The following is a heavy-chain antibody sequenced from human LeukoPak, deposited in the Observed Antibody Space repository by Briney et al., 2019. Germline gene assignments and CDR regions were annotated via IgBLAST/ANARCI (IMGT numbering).Heavy chain of an antibody. Sequence: GGSLRLSCAPSGFTFSNYAMSWVRQAPGKGLEWVSAISETGGTIHYADSVRGRFTISRDNSKNTLYLQMNSLRAEDTAVYYCAREMTIITYSFDSWGQGTLVTVSS. CDR1: GFTFSNYA. V-gene: IGHV3-23*01. CDR3: AREMTIITYSFDS. J-gene: IGHJ4*02. D-gene: IGHD5-24*01. CDR2: ISETGGTI.